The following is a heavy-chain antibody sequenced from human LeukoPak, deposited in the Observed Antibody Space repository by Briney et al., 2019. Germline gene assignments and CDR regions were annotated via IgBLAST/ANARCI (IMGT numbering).Heavy chain of an antibody. D-gene: IGHD6-19*01. J-gene: IGHJ4*02. CDR2: IYSSGST. V-gene: IGHV4-59*08. Sequence: QPSETLSLTCTVSGGSINSYYWSWMRQPPGKGLEWIGYIYSSGSTTYNPSLKSRVTISVDRSKHQFSLKLSSVTAADTAVYYCAGEVAGGFRFDYWGQGTQVTVSS. CDR1: GGSINSYY. CDR3: AGEVAGGFRFDY.